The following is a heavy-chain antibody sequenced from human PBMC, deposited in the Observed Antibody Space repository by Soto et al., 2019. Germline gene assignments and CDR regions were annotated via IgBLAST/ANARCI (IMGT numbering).Heavy chain of an antibody. CDR3: ARSSAREDWFDP. CDR1: GFTFSSYW. V-gene: IGHV3-74*01. J-gene: IGHJ5*02. CDR2: INSDGSST. D-gene: IGHD1-26*01. Sequence: EVQLVESGGGLVQPGGSLRLSCAASGFTFSSYWMHWVRQAPGKGLVWVSRINSDGSSTRYADSVKGRFTISRDNAKSTLYLQMNSLRAEDTAVYYCARSSAREDWFDPGGQGTLVTVSS.